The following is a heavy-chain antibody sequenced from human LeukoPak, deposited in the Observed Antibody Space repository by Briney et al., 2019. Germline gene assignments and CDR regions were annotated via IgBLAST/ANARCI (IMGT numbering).Heavy chain of an antibody. CDR2: ISYDGSNK. CDR3: ARGRIVATITGNYFDY. V-gene: IGHV3-30-3*01. CDR1: GFTFDDYA. Sequence: GGSLRLSCAASGFTFDDYAMHWVRQAPGKGLEWVAVISYDGSNKYYADSVKGRFTISRDNSKNTLYLQMNSLRTEDTSVYYCARGRIVATITGNYFDYWGQGTLVTVSS. J-gene: IGHJ4*02. D-gene: IGHD5-12*01.